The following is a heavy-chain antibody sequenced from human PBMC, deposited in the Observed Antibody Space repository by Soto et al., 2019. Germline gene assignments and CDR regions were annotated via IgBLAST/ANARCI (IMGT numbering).Heavy chain of an antibody. V-gene: IGHV4-30-2*01. CDR2: IYHSGST. J-gene: IGHJ4*02. CDR1: GGSISSGGYS. D-gene: IGHD3-16*02. Sequence: PSETLSLTCAVSGGSISSGGYSWSWIRQPPGKGLEWIGYIYHSGSTYYNPSLKSRVTISVDRSKNQFSLKLSSVTAADTAVYYCARAPRGLRLGELSLSFDYWGQGTLVTVSS. CDR3: ARAPRGLRLGELSLSFDY.